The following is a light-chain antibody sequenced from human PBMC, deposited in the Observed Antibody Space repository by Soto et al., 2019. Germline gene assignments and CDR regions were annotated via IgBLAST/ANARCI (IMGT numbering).Light chain of an antibody. CDR1: SSDVGGYNY. V-gene: IGLV2-14*01. J-gene: IGLJ1*01. CDR3: SSYTSTSPYV. Sequence: QSALTQPASVSGSPGQSITISCTGTSSDVGGYNYVSWYQQHPGKVPKLMIYEVSNRPSGVSDRLSGSKSGNTASLTISGLQAEDEADYYCSSYTSTSPYVFGNGTKVTVL. CDR2: EVS.